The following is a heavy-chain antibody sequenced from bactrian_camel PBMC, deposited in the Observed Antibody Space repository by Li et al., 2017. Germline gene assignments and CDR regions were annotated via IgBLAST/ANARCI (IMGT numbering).Heavy chain of an antibody. CDR3: ANLWGGFLAN. V-gene: IGHV3S1*01. Sequence: QVQLVESGGGLVQPGGSLRLSCAASGFTLSSYCMYWFRQAPGKGLEWVSHINGGGGTTYYADSVEGRFTISRGNAKNTVYLQMNSLKTEDTAIYYCANLWGGFLANWGQGTQVTVS. CDR1: GFTLSSYC. D-gene: IGHD5*01. CDR2: INGGGGTT. J-gene: IGHJ4*01.